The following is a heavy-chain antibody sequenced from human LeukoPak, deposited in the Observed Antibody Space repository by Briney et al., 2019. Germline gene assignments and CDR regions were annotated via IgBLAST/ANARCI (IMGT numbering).Heavy chain of an antibody. V-gene: IGHV3-9*01. CDR3: AKDRTVTTRAYGAFDI. J-gene: IGHJ3*02. CDR2: ISWNSGSI. Sequence: GGSLRLSCAASGFTFDDYAMHWVRHAPGKGLEWVSGISWNSGSIGYADSVKGRFTISRDNAKNSLYLQMNSLRAEDTASYYCAKDRTVTTRAYGAFDIWGQGTMVTVSS. D-gene: IGHD4-17*01. CDR1: GFTFDDYA.